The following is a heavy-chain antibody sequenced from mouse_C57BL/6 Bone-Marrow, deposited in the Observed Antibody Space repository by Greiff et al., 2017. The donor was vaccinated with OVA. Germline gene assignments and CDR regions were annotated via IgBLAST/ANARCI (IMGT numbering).Heavy chain of an antibody. CDR2: ISHLAYSI. Sequence: EVRGVESGGGLVQPGGSLKLSCAASGFTFSDYGMAWVRQAPRQGLEWVAFISHLAYSIYYADNVTGRFTISIENAKNTLCREMGGLRAEDTAMYYCARLRILGYFDVWGTGTTVTVSS. V-gene: IGHV5-15*01. CDR3: ARLRILGYFDV. J-gene: IGHJ1*03. CDR1: GFTFSDYG.